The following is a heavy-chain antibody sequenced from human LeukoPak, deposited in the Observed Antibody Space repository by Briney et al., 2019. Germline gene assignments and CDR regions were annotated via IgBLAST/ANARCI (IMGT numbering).Heavy chain of an antibody. CDR2: IYYSGNT. Sequence: SETLSLTCAVSGYSISSAFYWGWIRQPPGKGLEWIGSIYYSGNTFYNPSLKSRLTISVDTSKNQFSLRLSSVTAADTAVYYCARFAAPQLTRIGYRGQGILVTVSS. V-gene: IGHV4-38-2*01. D-gene: IGHD1-1*01. CDR1: GYSISSAFY. J-gene: IGHJ4*02. CDR3: ARFAAPQLTRIGY.